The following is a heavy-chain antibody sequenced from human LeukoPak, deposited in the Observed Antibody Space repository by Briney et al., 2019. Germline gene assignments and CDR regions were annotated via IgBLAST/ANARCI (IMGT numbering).Heavy chain of an antibody. J-gene: IGHJ4*02. CDR1: GHTFTDYY. D-gene: IGHD3-3*01. CDR3: ATEGTIFGGEFDY. Sequence: SCKVSGHTFTDYYMHWVQQAPGKGLEWMGLVDPEDGETIYAEKFQGRVTITADTSTDTAYMELSSLRSEDTAVYYCATEGTIFGGEFDYWGQGTLVTVSS. CDR2: VDPEDGET. V-gene: IGHV1-69-2*01.